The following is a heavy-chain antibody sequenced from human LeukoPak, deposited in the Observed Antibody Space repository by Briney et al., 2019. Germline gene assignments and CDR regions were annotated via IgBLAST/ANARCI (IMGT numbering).Heavy chain of an antibody. CDR1: GGSISSYY. D-gene: IGHD4-17*01. CDR2: IYYSGST. V-gene: IGHV4-59*01. J-gene: IGHJ4*02. Sequence: SETLSLTCSVSGGSISSYYWTWIRQPLGKGLEWIGYIYYSGSTKYNPSLKSRVTISLDASKSQFSLKLASVTAADTAVYYCARDSNGDYDSHLFEVWGQGTLVTVSS. CDR3: ARDSNGDYDSHLFEV.